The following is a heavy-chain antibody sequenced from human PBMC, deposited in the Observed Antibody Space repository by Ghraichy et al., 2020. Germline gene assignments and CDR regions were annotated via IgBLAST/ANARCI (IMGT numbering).Heavy chain of an antibody. D-gene: IGHD2-2*01. V-gene: IGHV1-2*06. CDR2: INPNSGGT. Sequence: ASVKVSCKASGYTFTGYYMHWVRQAPGQGLEWMGRINPNSGGTNYAQKFQGRVTMTRDTSISTAYMELSRLRSDDTAVYYCAVGYCSSTSCPATKYFQHWGQGTLVTVSS. CDR3: AVGYCSSTSCPATKYFQH. CDR1: GYTFTGYY. J-gene: IGHJ1*01.